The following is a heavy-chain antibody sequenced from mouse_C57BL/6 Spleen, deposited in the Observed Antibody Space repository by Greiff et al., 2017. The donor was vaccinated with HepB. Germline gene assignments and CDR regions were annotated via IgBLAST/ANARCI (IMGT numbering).Heavy chain of an antibody. D-gene: IGHD2-12*01. CDR2: IDPSDSYT. V-gene: IGHV1-50*01. J-gene: IGHJ4*01. Sequence: QVQLQQPGAELAKPGASVKLSCKASGYTFTSYWMQWVKQRPGQGLEWIGEIDPSDSYTNYNQKFKGKATLTVDTSSSTAYMQLSSLTSEDSAVYYCARSGYYSPYYYAMDYWGQGTSVTVSS. CDR1: GYTFTSYW. CDR3: ARSGYYSPYYYAMDY.